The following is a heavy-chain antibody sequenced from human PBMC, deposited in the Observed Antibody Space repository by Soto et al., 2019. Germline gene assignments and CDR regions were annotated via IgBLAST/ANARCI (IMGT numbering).Heavy chain of an antibody. V-gene: IGHV6-1*01. Sequence: SQTLSLTCAISGDSVSSNSAAWNCIRQSPSRGLEWLGRTYYRSKWYNDYAVSVKSRITINPDTSKNQFSLQLNSVTPEDTAVYYCARDNYYDSSGYYPPADYYYYGMDVWGQGTTVTVSS. J-gene: IGHJ6*02. D-gene: IGHD3-22*01. CDR2: TYYRSKWYN. CDR1: GDSVSSNSAA. CDR3: ARDNYYDSSGYYPPADYYYYGMDV.